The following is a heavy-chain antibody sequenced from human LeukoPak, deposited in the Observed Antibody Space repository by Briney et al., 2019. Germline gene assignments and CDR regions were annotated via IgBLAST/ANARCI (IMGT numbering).Heavy chain of an antibody. D-gene: IGHD6-13*01. CDR2: IYTSGST. V-gene: IGHV4-38-2*02. CDR3: ARDTSSSWGYYYYYMDV. J-gene: IGHJ6*03. CDR1: GYSISSGYY. Sequence: SETLSLTCTVSGYSISSGYYWGWIRQPPGKGLEWIGRIYTSGSTNYNPSLKSRVTMSVDTSKNQFSLKLSSVTAADTAVYYCARDTSSSWGYYYYYMDVWGKGTTVTVSS.